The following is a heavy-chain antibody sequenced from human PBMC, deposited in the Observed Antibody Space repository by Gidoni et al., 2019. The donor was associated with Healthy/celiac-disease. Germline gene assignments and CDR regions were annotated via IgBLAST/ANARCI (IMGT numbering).Heavy chain of an antibody. CDR1: GFTFSSYA. D-gene: IGHD3-22*01. Sequence: QVQLVESGGGVVQPGRSLRLSCAASGFTFSSYAMHWFRQAPGKGLEWVAVISYDGSNKYYADSVKGRFTISRDNSKNTLYLQMNSLRAEDTAVYYCARDSPGYYYDSSGYYSDDAFDIWGQGTMVTVSS. J-gene: IGHJ3*02. CDR3: ARDSPGYYYDSSGYYSDDAFDI. CDR2: ISYDGSNK. V-gene: IGHV3-30-3*01.